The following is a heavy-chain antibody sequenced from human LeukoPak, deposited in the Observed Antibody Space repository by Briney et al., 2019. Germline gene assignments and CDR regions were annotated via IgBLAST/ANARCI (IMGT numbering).Heavy chain of an antibody. Sequence: SETLSLTCTVSGGSISSYYWGWIRQPPGKGLEWIGYIYYSGSTNYNPSLKSRVTISVDTSKNQFSLKLSSVTAADTAVYYCARGGYYDSSGYYSFDYWGQGTLVTVSS. D-gene: IGHD3-22*01. CDR1: GGSISSYY. V-gene: IGHV4-59*01. CDR3: ARGGYYDSSGYYSFDY. J-gene: IGHJ4*02. CDR2: IYYSGST.